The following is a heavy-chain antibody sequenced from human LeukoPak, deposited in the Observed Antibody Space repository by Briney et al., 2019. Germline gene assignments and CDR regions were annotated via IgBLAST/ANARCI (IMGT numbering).Heavy chain of an antibody. J-gene: IGHJ4*02. D-gene: IGHD1-26*01. V-gene: IGHV1-18*01. CDR2: ISAYNGNT. CDR3: ASTGSGPIVGATLCLDY. CDR1: GYTFTSYG. Sequence: GASVRVSCKASGYTFTSYGISWVRQAPGQGLEWMGWISAYNGNTNYAQKLQGRVTMTTDTSTSTAYMELRSLRSDDTAVYYCASTGSGPIVGATLCLDYWGQGTLVTVSS.